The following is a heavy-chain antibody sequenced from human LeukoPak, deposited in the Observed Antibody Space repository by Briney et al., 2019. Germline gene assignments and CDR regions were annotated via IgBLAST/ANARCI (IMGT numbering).Heavy chain of an antibody. CDR2: ISADSLIT. Sequence: PGGSLRLSCSAAGFSFASYGMSWVRQAPGKGLEWLSYISADSLITEYADSVKGRFTISRDNAQRSLSLHMNSLRAEDTAVYYCARDHRMGYYDSSGYYYYDYWGQGTLVTVSS. CDR1: GFSFASYG. J-gene: IGHJ4*02. CDR3: ARDHRMGYYDSSGYYYYDY. V-gene: IGHV3-48*01. D-gene: IGHD3-22*01.